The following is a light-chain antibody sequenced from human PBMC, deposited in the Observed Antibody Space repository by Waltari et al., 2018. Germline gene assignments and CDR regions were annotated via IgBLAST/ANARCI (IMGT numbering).Light chain of an antibody. CDR1: RSDVGGYTY. V-gene: IGLV2-14*01. CDR3: SSYTSSSTLVV. Sequence: LTQPAYVSGSPGQSITISCTGTRSDVGGYTYVSWYQHHPGKAPKLMIYEVINRPSGVSNRFSGSKSGNTASLTISGLQAEDEADYYCSSYTSSSTLVVFGGGTKLTVL. J-gene: IGLJ2*01. CDR2: EVI.